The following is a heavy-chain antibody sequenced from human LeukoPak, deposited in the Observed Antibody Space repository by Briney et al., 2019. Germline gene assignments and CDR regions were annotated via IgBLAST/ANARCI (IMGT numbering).Heavy chain of an antibody. Sequence: GASLRLSSAASGFTFSSYWMSWVRQAPGKGMEWVANIKQDGSEKYYVDSVKGRFTISSDNAKNTVYLHMNSLRAEYTALYYCSRDRQYAFDIWGQGTMVTVSS. J-gene: IGHJ3*02. CDR3: SRDRQYAFDI. CDR1: GFTFSSYW. CDR2: IKQDGSEK. V-gene: IGHV3-7*01.